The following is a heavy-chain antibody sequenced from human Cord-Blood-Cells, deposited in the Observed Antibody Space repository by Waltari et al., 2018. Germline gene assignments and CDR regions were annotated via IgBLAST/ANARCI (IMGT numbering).Heavy chain of an antibody. CDR1: GGSFSGYY. CDR3: ARAWGGYSGVAGDDY. V-gene: IGHV4-34*01. D-gene: IGHD6-19*01. Sequence: QVQLQQWGAGLLKPSETLSLTCAVYGGSFSGYYWSWIRQPPGKGLEWIGEINHSGSTNDNPSLKGRVTISVDTSKNQFSLKLSSVTAADTAVYYCARAWGGYSGVAGDDYWGQGTLVTVSS. CDR2: INHSGST. J-gene: IGHJ4*02.